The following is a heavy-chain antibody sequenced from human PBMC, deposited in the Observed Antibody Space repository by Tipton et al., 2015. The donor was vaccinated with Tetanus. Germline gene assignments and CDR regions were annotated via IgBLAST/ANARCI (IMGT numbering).Heavy chain of an antibody. J-gene: IGHJ5*02. CDR1: GGSFSGYY. CDR2: IYYSGST. D-gene: IGHD3-22*01. Sequence: TLSLTCAVYGGSFSGYYWSWIRQHPGKGLEWIGYIYYSGSTYYNPSLKSRVTISVDTSKNQFSLKLSSVTAADTAVYYCARGAHYYDSSGPGNWFDPWGQGTLVTVSS. CDR3: ARGAHYYDSSGPGNWFDP. V-gene: IGHV4-34*01.